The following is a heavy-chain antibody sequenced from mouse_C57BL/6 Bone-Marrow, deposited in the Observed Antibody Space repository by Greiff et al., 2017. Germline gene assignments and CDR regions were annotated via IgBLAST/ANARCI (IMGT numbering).Heavy chain of an antibody. D-gene: IGHD1-1*01. Sequence: VQLQQSGAELVKPGASVKMSCKASGYTFTTYPIEWMKQNHGKSLEWIGNFHPYNDDTKYNEKFKGKATLTVEKSSSTVYLELSGLTSGDSAVYYWARKRYYGSSPYFDYWGQGTTLTVSS. J-gene: IGHJ2*01. CDR2: FHPYNDDT. CDR1: GYTFTTYP. V-gene: IGHV1-47*01. CDR3: ARKRYYGSSPYFDY.